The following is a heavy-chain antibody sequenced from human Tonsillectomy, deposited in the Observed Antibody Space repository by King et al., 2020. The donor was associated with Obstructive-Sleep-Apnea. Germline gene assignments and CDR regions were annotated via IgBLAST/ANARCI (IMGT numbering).Heavy chain of an antibody. CDR3: AKGLAAPGTPQDY. CDR2: MRYDGSNK. CDR1: GFNFTKYG. Sequence: HVQLVESGGGVVQPGGSLRLSCAASGFNFTKYGMHWVLQAAGKGLEWVAFMRYDGSNKYYADSVKGRFTISRDNSKNTLYLQMKRLRAEDTAVYYCAKGLAAPGTPQDYWGQGTLVTVSS. V-gene: IGHV3-30*02. J-gene: IGHJ4*02. D-gene: IGHD6-13*01.